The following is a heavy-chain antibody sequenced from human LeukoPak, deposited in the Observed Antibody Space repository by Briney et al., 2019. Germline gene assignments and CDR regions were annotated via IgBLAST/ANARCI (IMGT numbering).Heavy chain of an antibody. Sequence: PSETLSLTCTVSGGSINSYYWSWIRQPPGKGLEWIGYTHPSGNTNYSPSLKSRVTISIDTSRNQFSLKLSSVTAADTAVYYCARKAPKKGWFDPWGQGTLVTVSS. CDR2: THPSGNT. CDR3: ARKAPKKGWFDP. V-gene: IGHV4-4*09. J-gene: IGHJ5*02. CDR1: GGSINSYY.